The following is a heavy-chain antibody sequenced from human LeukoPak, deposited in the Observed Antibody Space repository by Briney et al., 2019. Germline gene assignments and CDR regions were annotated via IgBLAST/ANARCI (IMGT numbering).Heavy chain of an antibody. V-gene: IGHV3-73*01. D-gene: IGHD6-13*01. J-gene: IGHJ4*02. CDR3: ARVAEAAAFDS. CDR1: GFTFSGSA. Sequence: PGGSLRLSCAASGFTFSGSAMHWVRQASGKGLEWVGRIRSKANSYATAYAASVKGRFTISRDDSKNTAYLQMNSLKPEDTAVYYCARVAEAAAFDSWGQGTLVTVSS. CDR2: IRSKANSYAT.